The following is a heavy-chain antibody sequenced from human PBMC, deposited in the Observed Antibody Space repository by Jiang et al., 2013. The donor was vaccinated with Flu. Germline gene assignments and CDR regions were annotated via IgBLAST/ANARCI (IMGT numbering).Heavy chain of an antibody. V-gene: IGHV3-72*01. D-gene: IGHD1-1*01. CDR2: TRNKANNYIG. CDR1: GFSFTNHY. Sequence: VQLVESGGGLVQAGGSLRLSCATSGFSFTNHYIDWVRQAPGRGLEWVGRTRNKANNYIGDYAASVKGRFVISRDESKNLVYLQMNGLTTEDTAVYYCTREDNIAGPDFDYWGQGNPGHRLL. J-gene: IGHJ4*02. CDR3: TREDNIAGPDFDY.